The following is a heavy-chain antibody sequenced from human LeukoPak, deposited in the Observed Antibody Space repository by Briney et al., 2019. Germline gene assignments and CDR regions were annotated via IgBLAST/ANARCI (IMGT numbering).Heavy chain of an antibody. CDR2: INPNSGAR. J-gene: IGHJ5*02. CDR1: GYTFTCYL. Sequence: ASGKVSCKSAGYTFTCYLIHWMRQAPGQGHEWMGFINPNSGARYYAHKFQGRITMARDSSISTDYVELSRLKSGNTAVYYCARGRSNTSWFGGFDPWGQGTRVTVSS. V-gene: IGHV1-2*02. CDR3: ARGRSNTSWFGGFDP. D-gene: IGHD3-10*01.